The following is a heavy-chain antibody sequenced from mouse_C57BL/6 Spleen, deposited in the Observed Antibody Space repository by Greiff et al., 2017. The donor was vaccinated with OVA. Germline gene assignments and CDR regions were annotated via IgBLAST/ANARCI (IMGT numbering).Heavy chain of an antibody. D-gene: IGHD1-1*01. CDR1: GYTFTSYG. V-gene: IGHV1-81*01. J-gene: IGHJ2*01. Sequence: VQLQESGAELARPGASVKLSCKASGYTFTSYGISWVKQRTGQGLEWIGEIYPRSGNTYYNEKFKGKATLTADKSSSTAYMELRSLTSEASVVYFCAVITTVVAHFDYWGQGTTLTVSA. CDR3: AVITTVVAHFDY. CDR2: IYPRSGNT.